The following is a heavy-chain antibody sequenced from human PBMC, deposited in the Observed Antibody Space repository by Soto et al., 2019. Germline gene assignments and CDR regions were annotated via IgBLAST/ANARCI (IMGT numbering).Heavy chain of an antibody. J-gene: IGHJ5*02. CDR3: ARANSPYYDSSGYPITGFDP. V-gene: IGHV4-31*03. CDR1: GGSISSGGYY. CDR2: IYYSGST. D-gene: IGHD3-22*01. Sequence: SETLSLTCTVSGGSISSGGYYWSWIRQHPGKGLEWIGYIYYSGSTYYNPSLKSRVTISVDTSKNQISLKLSSVTAADTAVYYCARANSPYYDSSGYPITGFDPWGQGTLVTVSS.